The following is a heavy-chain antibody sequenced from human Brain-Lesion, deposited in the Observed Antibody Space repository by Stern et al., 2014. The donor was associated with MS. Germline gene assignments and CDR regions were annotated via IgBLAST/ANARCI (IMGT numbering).Heavy chain of an antibody. CDR3: ARIGYSSSWYSPVGFFQH. CDR1: GFTFNSYW. CDR2: IKEDGSEK. D-gene: IGHD6-13*01. J-gene: IGHJ1*01. Sequence: EVQLVESVGGLVQPGGSLRLSCTASGFTFNSYWMSWVRQAPGKGLEWVANIKEDGSEKYYVESVKGRFTVSRDNAKNSMYLQMNSLRVDDTATYYCARIGYSSSWYSPVGFFQHWGQGTLVTVSS. V-gene: IGHV3-7*01.